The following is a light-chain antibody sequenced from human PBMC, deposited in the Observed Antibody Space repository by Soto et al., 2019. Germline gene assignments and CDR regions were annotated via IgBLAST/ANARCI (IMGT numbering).Light chain of an antibody. V-gene: IGLV2-23*01. CDR1: SSDVVSYNL. CDR3: CSYAAGSTLV. Sequence: QSVLTQPASVSGSPGQSITISCTGTSSDVVSYNLVSWYQQHPGKAPKLMIYGGTKRPSGVSNRFSGSKSGNTASLTISGLQAEDEADYFCCSYAAGSTLVFGGGTKVTVL. J-gene: IGLJ3*02. CDR2: GGT.